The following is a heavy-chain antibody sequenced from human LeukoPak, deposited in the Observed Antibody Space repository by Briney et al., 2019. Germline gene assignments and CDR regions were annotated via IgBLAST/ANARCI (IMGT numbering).Heavy chain of an antibody. J-gene: IGHJ4*02. CDR3: ARGWEVYAPDY. CDR1: GGSISSGDYY. V-gene: IGHV4-30-4*08. Sequence: SETLSLTCTVSGGSISSGDYYWSWIRQSPGKGLEWIGYIYYSGSTYYNPSLKSRVTISVDTSKNQFSLKLSSVTAADTAVYYCARGWEVYAPDYWGQGTLVTVSS. D-gene: IGHD5/OR15-5a*01. CDR2: IYYSGST.